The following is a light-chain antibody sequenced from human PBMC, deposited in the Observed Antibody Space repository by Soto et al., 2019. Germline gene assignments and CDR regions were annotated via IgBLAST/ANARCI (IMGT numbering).Light chain of an antibody. Sequence: QPVLTQPPSASGTPGQRVTISCSGSSSNIGSNTVNWYHQLPGTAPKLLIYSNNQRPSGVPDRFSGSKSGTSASLAIGGLQSEDEADYYCAAWDDSLNGVVFGGGPKLTVL. CDR2: SNN. CDR3: AAWDDSLNGVV. V-gene: IGLV1-44*01. J-gene: IGLJ2*01. CDR1: SSNIGSNT.